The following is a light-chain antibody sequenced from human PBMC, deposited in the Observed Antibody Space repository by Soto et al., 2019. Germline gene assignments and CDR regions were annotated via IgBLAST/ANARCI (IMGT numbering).Light chain of an antibody. Sequence: DTVMTQSPDSLAVSLGERATINCKSSQSVFHSPNNMNYLAWYQQKPGQPPKLIISWAFIREFGGPDRFSGGGSARDFTPTISSMQAEDVSVYYCQQLYDTPPYTFGQGTRLEIK. V-gene: IGKV4-1*01. CDR3: QQLYDTPPYT. J-gene: IGKJ2*01. CDR1: QSVFHSPNNMNY. CDR2: WAF.